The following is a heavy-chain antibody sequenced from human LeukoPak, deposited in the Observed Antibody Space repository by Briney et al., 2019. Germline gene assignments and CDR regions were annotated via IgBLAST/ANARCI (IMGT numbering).Heavy chain of an antibody. CDR1: GYTFTGYY. Sequence: ASVKVSCKASGYTFTGYYMHWVRQAPGQGLEWMGWINPNSGGTNYAQKFQGRVTMTRDTSISTAYMELSRLRSDDTAVYYCARVEFIAVAGTFDYYGMDVWGQGTTVTVSS. J-gene: IGHJ6*02. V-gene: IGHV1-2*02. CDR3: ARVEFIAVAGTFDYYGMDV. CDR2: INPNSGGT. D-gene: IGHD6-19*01.